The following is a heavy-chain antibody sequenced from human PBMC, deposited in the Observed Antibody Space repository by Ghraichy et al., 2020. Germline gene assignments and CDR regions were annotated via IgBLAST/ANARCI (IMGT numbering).Heavy chain of an antibody. CDR3: AKRTTGTTRYFDY. D-gene: IGHD1-1*01. CDR2: INHSGST. J-gene: IGHJ4*02. V-gene: IGHV4-34*01. Sequence: SQTLSLTCAVYGGSFSSYYWSWIRQPPGKGLKWIGEINHSGSTNYNPSLKSRVTISVDTSRNQFSLKLSSVTAADTAVYYCAKRTTGTTRYFDYWGQGTRVTVSS. CDR1: GGSFSSYY.